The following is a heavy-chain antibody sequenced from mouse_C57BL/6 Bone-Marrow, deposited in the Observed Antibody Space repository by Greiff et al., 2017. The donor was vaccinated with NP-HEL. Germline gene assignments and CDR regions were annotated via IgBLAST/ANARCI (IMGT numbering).Heavy chain of an antibody. Sequence: EVQLQESGAELVRPGASVKLSCTASGFNIKDDYMHWVKQRPEQGLEWIGWIDPENGDTEYASKFQGKATITADTSSNTAYLQLSSLTSEDTAVYYCTTGRFAYWGQGTLVTVSA. CDR1: GFNIKDDY. V-gene: IGHV14-4*01. CDR2: IDPENGDT. J-gene: IGHJ3*01. CDR3: TTGRFAY.